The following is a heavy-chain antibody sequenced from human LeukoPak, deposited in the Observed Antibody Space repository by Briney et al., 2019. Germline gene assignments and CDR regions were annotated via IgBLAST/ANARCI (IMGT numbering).Heavy chain of an antibody. D-gene: IGHD6-13*01. CDR2: ISGSGGST. V-gene: IGHV3-23*01. J-gene: IGHJ6*02. CDR1: GFTVSSNY. Sequence: GGSLRLSCAASGFTVSSNYMSWVRQAPGKGLEWVSAISGSGGSTCYADSVKGRFTIARDNSKNTLYLQMNSLRGEDTAVYYCAKERASSSWKGMDVWGQGTTVTVSS. CDR3: AKERASSSWKGMDV.